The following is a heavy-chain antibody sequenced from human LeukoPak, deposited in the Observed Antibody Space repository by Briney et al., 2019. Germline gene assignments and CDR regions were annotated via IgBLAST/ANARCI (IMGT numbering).Heavy chain of an antibody. D-gene: IGHD1-1*01. CDR3: ARDTTGTYDY. V-gene: IGHV4-4*02. CDR1: GGSISSSNL. Sequence: SETLSLTCAVSGGSISSSNLWSWVRQPPGKGLEWIGEIYHSGSTNYNPSLKSRVTFSVDKSKNQFSLRLSSVTAADTAVYYCARDTTGTYDYWGQGTMVTVSS. CDR2: IYHSGST. J-gene: IGHJ4*02.